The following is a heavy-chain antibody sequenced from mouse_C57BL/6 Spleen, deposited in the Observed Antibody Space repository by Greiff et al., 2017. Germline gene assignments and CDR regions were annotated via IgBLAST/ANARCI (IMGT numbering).Heavy chain of an antibody. CDR2: IDPETGGT. Sequence: QVQLQQSGAELVRPGASVTLSCKASGYTFTDYEMHWVKQTPVHGLEWIGAIDPETGGTAYNQKFKGKAILTADKSSSTAYMELRSLTSEDSAVYYCTRSAFITTVVATGYYAMDYWGQGTSVTVSS. J-gene: IGHJ4*01. V-gene: IGHV1-15*01. D-gene: IGHD1-1*01. CDR3: TRSAFITTVVATGYYAMDY. CDR1: GYTFTDYE.